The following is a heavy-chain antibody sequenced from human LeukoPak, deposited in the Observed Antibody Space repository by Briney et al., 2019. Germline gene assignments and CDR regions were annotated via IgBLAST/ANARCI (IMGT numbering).Heavy chain of an antibody. CDR3: TRQKSGTTADY. V-gene: IGHV4-59*08. Sequence: SGTLSLTCTVSGGSINTNYWSWIRQPPGKGLEWIGYIYSSGSTSYNPSLKSRVTISVDTSKNQFSLKLSSVTAADTAVYYCTRQKSGTTADYWGQGTLVTVSS. CDR1: GGSINTNY. D-gene: IGHD1-7*01. J-gene: IGHJ4*02. CDR2: IYSSGST.